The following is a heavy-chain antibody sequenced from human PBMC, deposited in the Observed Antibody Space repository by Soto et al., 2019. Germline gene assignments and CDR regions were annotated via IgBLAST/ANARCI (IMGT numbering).Heavy chain of an antibody. CDR2: SDPEDGET. J-gene: IGHJ4*02. V-gene: IGHV1-24*01. D-gene: IGHD2-2*01. Sequence: GASVKVSCKVSGYTLTELSMHWVRQAPGKGLEWMGGSDPEDGETIYAQKFQGRVTMTEDTSTDTAYMELSSLRSEDTAVYYCAREYCTSTTCYPFFDYWGQGTLVTSPQ. CDR1: GYTLTELS. CDR3: AREYCTSTTCYPFFDY.